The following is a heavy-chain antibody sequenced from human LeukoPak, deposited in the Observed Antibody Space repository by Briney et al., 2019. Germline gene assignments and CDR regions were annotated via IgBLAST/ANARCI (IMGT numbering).Heavy chain of an antibody. CDR3: ARELVDSDAFDI. CDR1: GFTFDDYD. V-gene: IGHV3-20*04. CDR2: INWNGGST. Sequence: PGESLRLSCAASGFTFDDYDINWVRQAPGKGLEWVSGINWNGGSTGYADSVKGRFTISRDNAKNSLYLQMNSLRAEDTALYYCARELVDSDAFDIWGQGTMVTVSS. J-gene: IGHJ3*02. D-gene: IGHD5-12*01.